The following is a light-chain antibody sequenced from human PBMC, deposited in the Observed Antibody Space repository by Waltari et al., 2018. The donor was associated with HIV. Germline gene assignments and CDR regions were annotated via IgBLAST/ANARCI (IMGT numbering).Light chain of an antibody. Sequence: EIVLTQSPGTLSLSPGERATLSCRASQTIRSNYIAWYQNKFGQAPRLLIYGASSRATGIPDRFSGSGSGTNFTLTISRLEPGDFGVYYGQQYVRSPRTFGRGTKVEI. CDR3: QQYVRSPRT. CDR2: GAS. CDR1: QTIRSNY. V-gene: IGKV3-20*01. J-gene: IGKJ1*01.